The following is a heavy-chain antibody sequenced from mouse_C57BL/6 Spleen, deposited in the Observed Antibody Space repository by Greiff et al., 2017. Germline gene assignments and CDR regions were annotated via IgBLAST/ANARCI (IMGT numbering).Heavy chain of an antibody. J-gene: IGHJ1*03. V-gene: IGHV5-17*01. Sequence: EVKLMESGGGLVKPGGSLKLSCAASGFTFSDYGMHWVRQAPEKGLEWVAYISSGSSTIYYADKVKGRFTISRDNAKNTLFLQMTSLRSEDTAMYYCARKDYSNFFDVWGTGTTVTVSS. CDR1: GFTFSDYG. CDR3: ARKDYSNFFDV. CDR2: ISSGSSTI. D-gene: IGHD2-5*01.